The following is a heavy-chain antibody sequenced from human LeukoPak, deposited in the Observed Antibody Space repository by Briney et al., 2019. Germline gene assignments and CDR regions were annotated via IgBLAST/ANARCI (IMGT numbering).Heavy chain of an antibody. Sequence: GGSLRLSCAASGFTFSDYYMSWIRKAPGKGLEWVSYISSSGSTIYYADSVKGRFTISRDNAKNSLYLQMNSLRAEDTAVYYCAREVVDTAMMYYFDYWGQGTLVTVSS. V-gene: IGHV3-11*01. D-gene: IGHD5-18*01. CDR2: ISSSGSTI. J-gene: IGHJ4*02. CDR3: AREVVDTAMMYYFDY. CDR1: GFTFSDYY.